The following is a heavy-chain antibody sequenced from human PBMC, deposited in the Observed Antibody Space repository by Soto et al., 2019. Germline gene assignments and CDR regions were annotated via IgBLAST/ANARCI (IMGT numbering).Heavy chain of an antibody. J-gene: IGHJ6*02. V-gene: IGHV3-21*01. CDR2: ISSSSSYI. CDR1: GFTFSSYS. Sequence: PGGSLRLSCAASGFTFSSYSMNWVRQAPGKGLEWVSSISSSSSYIYYADSVKGRFTISRDNAKNSLYLQMNSLRAEDTAVYYCARPRYSSSWYPSRYYYYYGMDVWGQGTTVTVSS. CDR3: ARPRYSSSWYPSRYYYYYGMDV. D-gene: IGHD6-13*01.